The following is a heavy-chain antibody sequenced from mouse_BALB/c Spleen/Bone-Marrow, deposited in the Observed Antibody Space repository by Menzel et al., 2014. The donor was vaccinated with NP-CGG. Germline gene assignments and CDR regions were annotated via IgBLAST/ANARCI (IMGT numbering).Heavy chain of an antibody. Sequence: QVQLQQSGPELVKPGASVKISCKASGYAFSSSWMNWVKQRPGQGLEWIGRIYPGDGDTNYNGKFKGKATLTADKSSSTAYMQLSSLTPVDSAVYFCARDHGSSYGGVDYWGQGTTLTVSS. CDR2: IYPGDGDT. CDR1: GYAFSSSW. D-gene: IGHD1-1*01. V-gene: IGHV1-82*01. J-gene: IGHJ2*01. CDR3: ARDHGSSYGGVDY.